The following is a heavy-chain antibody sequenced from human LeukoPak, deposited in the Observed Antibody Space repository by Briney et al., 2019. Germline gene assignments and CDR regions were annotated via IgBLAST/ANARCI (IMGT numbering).Heavy chain of an antibody. D-gene: IGHD3-3*01. Sequence: ASVKVSCKASGYTFTSYGISWVRQAPGQGLEWMGWISAYNGNTNYAQKLQGRVTMTTDTSTSTAYMELRSLRSDDTAVYYCARAPYDFWSGYYHYSGQGTLVTVSS. V-gene: IGHV1-18*01. CDR2: ISAYNGNT. J-gene: IGHJ4*02. CDR3: ARAPYDFWSGYYHY. CDR1: GYTFTSYG.